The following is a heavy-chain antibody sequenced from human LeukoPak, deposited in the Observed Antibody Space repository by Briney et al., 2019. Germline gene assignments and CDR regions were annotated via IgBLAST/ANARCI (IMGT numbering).Heavy chain of an antibody. J-gene: IGHJ4*02. Sequence: GGSLRLSCAASGFTFRSYDMHWVRQVTGKGLEWVSAVGISGDTYYAGSVKGRFTISRENAKNSLYLQMNSLTAGDPAVYYCVRGGIQVSGIDEIDYWGQGTLVTVSS. CDR2: VGISGDT. CDR3: VRGGIQVSGIDEIDY. V-gene: IGHV3-13*01. CDR1: GFTFRSYD. D-gene: IGHD6-19*01.